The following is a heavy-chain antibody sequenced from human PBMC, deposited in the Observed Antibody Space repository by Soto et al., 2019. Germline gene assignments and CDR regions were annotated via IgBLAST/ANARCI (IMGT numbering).Heavy chain of an antibody. J-gene: IGHJ4*02. CDR3: ARESMSMVRGISSD. Sequence: GGSLRLSCAASGFTFSSYSMNWVRQAPGKGLEWVSYISSSSSTIYYTDSVKGRFTISRDNAKNSLYLQMNSLRAEDTAVYYCARESMSMVRGISSDWGQGTVVTVSS. CDR2: ISSSSSTI. CDR1: GFTFSSYS. D-gene: IGHD3-10*01. V-gene: IGHV3-48*01.